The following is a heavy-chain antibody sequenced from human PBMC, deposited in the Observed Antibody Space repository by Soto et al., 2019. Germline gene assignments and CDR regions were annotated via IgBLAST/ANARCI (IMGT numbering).Heavy chain of an antibody. V-gene: IGHV1-2*02. J-gene: IGHJ4*02. CDR2: INPNNGGT. D-gene: IGHD4-17*01. CDR3: ARHPGPYGDYSY. Sequence: GASVKVSCKASGYTFTGFYMHWVRQAPGQGLEWMGWINPNNGGTNYVQKFQDRVTMTRDTSITTAYMELSGLRSDDTAVYYCARHPGPYGDYSYWGQGTLVTVSS. CDR1: GYTFTGFY.